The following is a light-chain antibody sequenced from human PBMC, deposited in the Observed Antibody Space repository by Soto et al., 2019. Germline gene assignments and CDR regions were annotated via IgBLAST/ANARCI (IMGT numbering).Light chain of an antibody. CDR3: QQRINWPST. V-gene: IGKV3-11*01. Sequence: EIVMTQSPATLSVSTGERATLSCRASQSVSSNLAWYQQKPGQAPRLLIYDASNRATGIPARFSGSGSGTDFTLTISSLEPEDFAVYYCQQRINWPSTFGQGTRLEI. J-gene: IGKJ5*01. CDR2: DAS. CDR1: QSVSSN.